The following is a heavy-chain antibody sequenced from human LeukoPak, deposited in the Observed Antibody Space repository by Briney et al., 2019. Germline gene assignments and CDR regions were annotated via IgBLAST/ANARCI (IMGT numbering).Heavy chain of an antibody. CDR3: ARDPIVGATTVHWFDP. V-gene: IGHV1-69*04. CDR1: GGTFSSYA. CDR2: IIPILGIA. D-gene: IGHD1-26*01. Sequence: SVKVSCKASGGTFSSYAISWVRQAPGQGLEWMGRIIPILGIANYAQKFQGRVTITADRSTSTAYMELSSLRSEDTAVYYCARDPIVGATTVHWFDPWGQGTLVTVSS. J-gene: IGHJ5*02.